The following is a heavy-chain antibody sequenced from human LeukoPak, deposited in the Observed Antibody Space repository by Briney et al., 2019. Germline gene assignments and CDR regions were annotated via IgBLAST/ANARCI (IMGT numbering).Heavy chain of an antibody. Sequence: GGSLRLSCAASGFTVSNSDIHWVRQSTGGGLEWVSTIGVAGDTYYSASVKGRFTISRDNARNSLFLQMFSLKAEDTAVYYCARGLTHLYYGMDVWGPGTTVTVSS. D-gene: IGHD4-23*01. CDR1: GFTVSNSD. V-gene: IGHV3-13*01. CDR3: ARGLTHLYYGMDV. J-gene: IGHJ6*02. CDR2: IGVAGDT.